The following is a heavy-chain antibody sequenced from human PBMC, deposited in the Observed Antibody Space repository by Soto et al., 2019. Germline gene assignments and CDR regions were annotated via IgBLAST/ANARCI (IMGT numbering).Heavy chain of an antibody. CDR1: GFTFSSFW. V-gene: IGHV3-74*01. CDR3: TRGASGYGNFDY. D-gene: IGHD5-12*01. Sequence: EVQLVESGGALVQPGGSLRLSCAASGFTFSSFWLHWVRQTPGKGLVWISRLNGDGSSSSYADSVTGRFTISRDTATNPLYLQMNSLRPEDTALYYCTRGASGYGNFDYWGLGTLVTVSS. J-gene: IGHJ4*02. CDR2: LNGDGSSS.